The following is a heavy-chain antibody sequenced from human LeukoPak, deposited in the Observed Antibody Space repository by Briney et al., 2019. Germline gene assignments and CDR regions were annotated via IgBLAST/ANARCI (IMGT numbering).Heavy chain of an antibody. Sequence: PGGSLRLSCTAPGYTFSDYSVNWVRHVAGKGLEWVSSISSSGTYIFYADSVQGRFTISRDNARNSLFLQMNNLRAEDTALYYCVSGNDPDSVWRTYRLDAFDIWGQGTMVIVSS. CDR2: ISSSGTYI. J-gene: IGHJ3*02. D-gene: IGHD3-16*02. CDR3: VSGNDPDSVWRTYRLDAFDI. CDR1: GYTFSDYS. V-gene: IGHV3-21*01.